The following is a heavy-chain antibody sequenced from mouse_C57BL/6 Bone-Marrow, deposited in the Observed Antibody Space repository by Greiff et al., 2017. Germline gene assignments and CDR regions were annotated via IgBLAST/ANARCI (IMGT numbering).Heavy chain of an antibody. CDR2: IYPSDSET. V-gene: IGHV1-61*01. Sequence: QVQLQQPGAELVRPGSSVKLSCKASGYTFTSYWMDWVKQRPGQGLEWIGNIYPSDSETHYNQKFKDKATLTVDKSSSTAYMQLSSLTSEDSAVYYCARFSIATTYNDVWGTGTTVTVSS. D-gene: IGHD5-5*01. CDR3: ARFSIATTYNDV. CDR1: GYTFTSYW. J-gene: IGHJ1*03.